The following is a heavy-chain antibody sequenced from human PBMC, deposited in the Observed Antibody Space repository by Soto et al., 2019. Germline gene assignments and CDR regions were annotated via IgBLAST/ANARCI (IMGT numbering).Heavy chain of an antibody. D-gene: IGHD4-17*01. CDR1: GGSISSGDYY. Sequence: SETLSLTCTVSGGSISSGDYYWSWIRQPPGKGLEWIGYIYYSGSTYYNPSLKSRVIISVDTSKNQFSLKLSSVTAADTAVYYCARARNRDYGEFYFDYWGQGTLVTVSS. CDR2: IYYSGST. V-gene: IGHV4-30-4*01. J-gene: IGHJ4*02. CDR3: ARARNRDYGEFYFDY.